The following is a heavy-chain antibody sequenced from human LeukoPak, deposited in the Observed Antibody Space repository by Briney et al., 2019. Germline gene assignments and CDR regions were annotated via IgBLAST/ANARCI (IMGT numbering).Heavy chain of an antibody. D-gene: IGHD3-10*01. J-gene: IGHJ4*02. V-gene: IGHV4-38-2*01. CDR3: AKCGSGNYFDY. Sequence: SETLSLTCAVSGYSISSGYYWGWIRPPPGKGLEWIGSIYHSGSTYYNSSLKSRVTISVDTSKNQFSLKLSSVAGADTAVYFCAKCGSGNYFDYWGQGTLVSVSS. CDR2: IYHSGST. CDR1: GYSISSGYY.